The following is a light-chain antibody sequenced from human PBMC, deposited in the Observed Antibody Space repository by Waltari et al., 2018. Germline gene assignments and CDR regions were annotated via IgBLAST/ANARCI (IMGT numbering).Light chain of an antibody. CDR3: QQYYSFPLT. CDR1: QSVFWNSNKNNN. CDR2: WAS. Sequence: IVMTQSPDSLAVSLGERATINCWSSQSVFWNSNKNNNLAWYQHNPGQPPKLLFYWASTREYGVPDRVSGSGSGTDFTLTINNLQAEDVAVYYCQQYYSFPLTFGGGTKVEIK. V-gene: IGKV4-1*01. J-gene: IGKJ4*01.